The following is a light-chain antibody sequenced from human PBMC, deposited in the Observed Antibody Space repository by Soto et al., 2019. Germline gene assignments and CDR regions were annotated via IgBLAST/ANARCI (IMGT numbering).Light chain of an antibody. V-gene: IGKV1-5*01. CDR1: QSISTS. CDR3: QQYNTYSPERT. CDR2: DAS. J-gene: IGKJ1*01. Sequence: DIQMTQSPSSLSASVGDRVTITCRASQSISTSLNWYQQRPGKAPKLLIYDASSLESGVPSRFSGSGSGTEFTLTISSLQPDDFATYYCQQYNTYSPERTFGQGTKVEVK.